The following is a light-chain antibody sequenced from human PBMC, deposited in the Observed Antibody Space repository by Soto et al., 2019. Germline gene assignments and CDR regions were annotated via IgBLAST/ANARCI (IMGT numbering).Light chain of an antibody. CDR2: AAS. CDR3: QQADTFPIT. CDR1: QGISRS. Sequence: DIQMTQSPSSVSASVGDRVTISCQASQGISRSLAWYQQKPGKAPKFLIYAASSLQSGVPSRFSGSGFGTDFTLTISSLQPEDSVIYYCQQADTFPITFGQGTRLE. V-gene: IGKV1D-12*01. J-gene: IGKJ5*01.